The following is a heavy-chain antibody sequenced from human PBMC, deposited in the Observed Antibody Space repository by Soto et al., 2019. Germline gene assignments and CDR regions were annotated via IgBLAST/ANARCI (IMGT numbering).Heavy chain of an antibody. V-gene: IGHV2-26*01. J-gene: IGHJ4*02. CDR3: ARTPYYYDSSGSAPLLDY. CDR1: GFSLSNARMG. D-gene: IGHD3-22*01. Sequence: SGPTLVNPTGTLTLTCTVSGFSLSNARMGVSWIRQPPGKALEWLAHIFSNDEKSYSTSLKSRPTISKDTSKSQLALTMTNMDPVDTATYYCARTPYYYDSSGSAPLLDYWGQGTLVTVSS. CDR2: IFSNDEK.